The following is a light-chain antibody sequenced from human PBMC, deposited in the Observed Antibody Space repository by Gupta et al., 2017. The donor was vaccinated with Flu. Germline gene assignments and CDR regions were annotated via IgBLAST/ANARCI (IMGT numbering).Light chain of an antibody. CDR3: QHYNIWPPWT. Sequence: ERATLSCRASRSVSNNLAWYQQRPGQAPRLLILGASTRAAGIPARFSGNGSETEFTLTISGLQSEDFAVYFCQHYNIWPPWTFDQGTKVEIK. V-gene: IGKV3-15*01. CDR2: GAS. J-gene: IGKJ1*01. CDR1: RSVSNN.